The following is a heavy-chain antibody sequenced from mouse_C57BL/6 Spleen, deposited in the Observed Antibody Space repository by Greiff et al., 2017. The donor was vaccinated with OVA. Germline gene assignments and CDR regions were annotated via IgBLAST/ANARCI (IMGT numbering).Heavy chain of an antibody. CDR2: IHPNSGST. CDR1: GYTFTSYW. Sequence: QVQLQQPGAELVKPGASVKLSCKASGYTFTSYWMHWVKQRPGQGLEWIGMIHPNSGSTNYNEKFKSKATLTVGKSSSTAYMQLSSLTSEDSAVYYCARWAYSAWFAYWGQGTLVTVSA. J-gene: IGHJ3*01. D-gene: IGHD2-10*01. CDR3: ARWAYSAWFAY. V-gene: IGHV1-64*01.